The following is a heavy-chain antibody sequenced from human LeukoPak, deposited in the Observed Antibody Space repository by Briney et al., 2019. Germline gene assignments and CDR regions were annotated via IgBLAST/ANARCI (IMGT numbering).Heavy chain of an antibody. D-gene: IGHD2-8*01. J-gene: IGHJ5*02. CDR3: ARAPNDGDNWFDP. CDR2: IYYSGST. CDR1: GGSISSYY. Sequence: SETLSLTCTVSGGSISSYYWSWIRQPPGKGLEWIGYIYYSGSTNHNPSLKSRVTISVDTSKNQFSLKLSSVTAADTAVYYCARAPNDGDNWFDPWGQGTLVTVSS. V-gene: IGHV4-59*01.